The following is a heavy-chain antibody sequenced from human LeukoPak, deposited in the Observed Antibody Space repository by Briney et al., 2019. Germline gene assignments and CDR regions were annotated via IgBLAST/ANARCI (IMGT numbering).Heavy chain of an antibody. CDR1: GGSISNYY. CDR2: IYYSGST. D-gene: IGHD3-10*01. Sequence: PSETLSLTCTVSGGSISNYYWNWIRQPPGKGLEWVGYIYYSGSTNYNPSLKSRVTISLDTSTNQFSLKVSTVTAADTSVYYCARDPVEHYYGSGTYGFDYWGQGTLVTVSS. CDR3: ARDPVEHYYGSGTYGFDY. J-gene: IGHJ4*02. V-gene: IGHV4-59*01.